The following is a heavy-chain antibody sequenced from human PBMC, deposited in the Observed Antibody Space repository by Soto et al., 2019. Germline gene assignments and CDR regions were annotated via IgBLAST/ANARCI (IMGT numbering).Heavy chain of an antibody. J-gene: IGHJ4*02. CDR3: ARNVNSGLDY. CDR1: GYTFTTYY. Sequence: ASVKASCKASGYTFTTYYMHWVRQAPGQGLEWMGFINPSGGSTRYAQKFQGRVTMTRDTSTSTVYMELTSLRSEDTAMYYCARNVNSGLDYWGQGTLVTVSS. V-gene: IGHV1-46*01. CDR2: INPSGGST. D-gene: IGHD2-21*01.